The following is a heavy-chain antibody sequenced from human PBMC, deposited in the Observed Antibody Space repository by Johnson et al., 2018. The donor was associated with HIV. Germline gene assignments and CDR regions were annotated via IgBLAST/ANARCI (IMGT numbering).Heavy chain of an antibody. CDR3: TNPDTAMATGAFDI. J-gene: IGHJ3*02. CDR1: GFTFSNAW. CDR2: IKSKTDGGTT. V-gene: IGHV3-15*01. D-gene: IGHD5-18*01. Sequence: VQLVESGGGLVKPGVSLRLSCAASGFTFSNAWMNWVRQAPGKGLEWVGRIKSKTDGGTTDYAAPVKGRFTISRDDSKNTLYLQMNSLKTEDTAVYYCTNPDTAMATGAFDIWGQGTMVTVSS.